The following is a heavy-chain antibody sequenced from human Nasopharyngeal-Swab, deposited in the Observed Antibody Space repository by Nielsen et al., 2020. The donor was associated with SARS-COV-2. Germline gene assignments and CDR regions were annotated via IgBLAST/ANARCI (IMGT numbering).Heavy chain of an antibody. CDR3: ARAPLGYCSGGSCLPDY. CDR1: GFTFSSYG. D-gene: IGHD2-15*01. V-gene: IGHV3-33*01. J-gene: IGHJ4*02. CDR2: IWYDGSNK. Sequence: GESLKISCAASGFTFSSYGMHWVRQAPGKGLEWVAVIWYDGSNKYYADSVKGRFTISRDNSKNTLYLQMNSLRAEDMAVYYCARAPLGYCSGGSCLPDYWGQGTLVTVSS.